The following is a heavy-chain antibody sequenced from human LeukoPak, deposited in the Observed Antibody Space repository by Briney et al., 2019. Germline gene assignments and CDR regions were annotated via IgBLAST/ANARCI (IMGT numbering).Heavy chain of an antibody. CDR2: IYTSGST. D-gene: IGHD3-22*01. CDR1: AGSISSYY. J-gene: IGHJ4*02. CDR3: ARDRYYYDSSGHPGEY. V-gene: IGHV4-4*07. Sequence: SETLSLTCTVSAGSISSYYWRWIRQPAGKGLEWIGRIYTSGSTNYNPSLKSRVTMSVDTSKNQFSLKLSSVTAADTAVYYCARDRYYYDSSGHPGEYWGQGTTVTISS.